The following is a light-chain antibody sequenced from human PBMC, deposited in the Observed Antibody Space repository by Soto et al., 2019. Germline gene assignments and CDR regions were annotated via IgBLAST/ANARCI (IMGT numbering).Light chain of an antibody. CDR3: MQGTHWPIT. Sequence: DVVMTQSPLSLPVTLGQPASISRRSHQSLVHSAGIAYVRWFQQRXGRSPRXXSYKFSNRDSGVPARFRGSGSGTDFALKISRVDARHVGVYYCMQGTHWPITFGQGTRLYIK. V-gene: IGKV2-30*02. J-gene: IGKJ5*01. CDR1: QSLVHSAGIAY. CDR2: KFS.